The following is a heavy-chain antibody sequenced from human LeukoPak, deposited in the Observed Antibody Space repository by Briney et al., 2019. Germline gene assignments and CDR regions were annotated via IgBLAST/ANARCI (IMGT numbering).Heavy chain of an antibody. D-gene: IGHD6-13*01. CDR1: GLTFSSYS. CDR3: ASGYSSTCYWYFDY. CDR2: ISSSSNTI. Sequence: QTGGSLRLSCEVSGLTFSSYSMNWVRQAPGKGLEWVSYISSSSNTIYYADSVKGRFTISRDNAKNSLYLQMNSLRDEDTAVYYCASGYSSTCYWYFDYWGQGTLVTVSS. J-gene: IGHJ4*02. V-gene: IGHV3-48*02.